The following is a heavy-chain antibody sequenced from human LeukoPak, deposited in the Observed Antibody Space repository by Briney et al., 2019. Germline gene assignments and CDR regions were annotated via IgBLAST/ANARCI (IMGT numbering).Heavy chain of an antibody. D-gene: IGHD6-19*01. CDR1: GGSISSGGCY. Sequence: SETLSLTCTVSGGSISSGGCYWSWIRQPPGKGLEWIGYIYYSGSTNYNPSLKSRVTMSVDTSKNQFSLKLSSVTAADTAVYYCARAPAVAGPVLFDYWGQGTLVTVSS. CDR3: ARAPAVAGPVLFDY. V-gene: IGHV4-61*08. J-gene: IGHJ4*02. CDR2: IYYSGST.